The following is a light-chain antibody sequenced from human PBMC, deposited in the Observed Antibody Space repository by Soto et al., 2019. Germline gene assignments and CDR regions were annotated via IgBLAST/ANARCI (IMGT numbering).Light chain of an antibody. Sequence: EIVLPQSPGTLSLSLGERATLSCRASQSVGSTDLAWYQQKPGQAPRLLFYGASIRATGIPDRFSGSGSGTDFNLTLTRLQPEDFAVYYCQQYGSSPWTSGQGTKVE. CDR3: QQYGSSPWT. CDR1: QSVGSTD. CDR2: GAS. J-gene: IGKJ1*01. V-gene: IGKV3-20*01.